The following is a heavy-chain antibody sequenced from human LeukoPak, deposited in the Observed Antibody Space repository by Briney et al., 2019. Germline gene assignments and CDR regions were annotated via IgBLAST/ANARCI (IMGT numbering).Heavy chain of an antibody. CDR3: AKDTSILRYFDWLPHNAFDI. CDR1: GFTFDDYA. D-gene: IGHD3-9*01. V-gene: IGHV3-9*01. Sequence: PGGSLRLSCAASGFTFDDYAMHWVRQAPGKGLEWVSGISWNSGSIGYADSVKGRFTISRDNAKNSLYLQMNSLRAEDTALYYCAKDTSILRYFDWLPHNAFDIWGQGTMVTVSS. CDR2: ISWNSGSI. J-gene: IGHJ3*02.